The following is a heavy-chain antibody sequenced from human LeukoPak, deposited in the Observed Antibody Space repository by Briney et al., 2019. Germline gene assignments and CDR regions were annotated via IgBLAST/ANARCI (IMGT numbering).Heavy chain of an antibody. J-gene: IGHJ4*02. CDR2: ISSDGSKQ. CDR3: AKSGGYCTDGICYHFDY. Sequence: GGSLRLSCAASGFDFNTFGIHWVRQTPGKGLEWVAVISSDGSKQYYGDSVKGRFTISRDNSKNMLYLQINSLRPEDTAVYYCAKSGGYCTDGICYHFDYWGQGTLVTVSS. D-gene: IGHD2-8*01. CDR1: GFDFNTFG. V-gene: IGHV3-30*18.